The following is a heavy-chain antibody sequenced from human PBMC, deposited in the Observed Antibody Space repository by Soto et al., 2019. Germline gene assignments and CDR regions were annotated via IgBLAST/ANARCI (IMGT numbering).Heavy chain of an antibody. Sequence: GGVLRLSCADSGFTFNSYSMNWVRQAPGKGLEWVSSISSSSSYIYYADSVKGRFTISRDNAKNSLYLQMNSLRAEDTAVYYCARGLSMTMVRGVIFVPYVDGWGQGTTVPVSS. V-gene: IGHV3-21*01. CDR3: ARGLSMTMVRGVIFVPYVDG. J-gene: IGHJ6*02. CDR1: GFTFNSYS. CDR2: ISSSSSYI. D-gene: IGHD3-10*01.